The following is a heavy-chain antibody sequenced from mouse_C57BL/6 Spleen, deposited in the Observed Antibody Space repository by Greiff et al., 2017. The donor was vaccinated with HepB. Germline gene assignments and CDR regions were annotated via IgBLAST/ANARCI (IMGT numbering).Heavy chain of an antibody. CDR3: ARRNYYGSSLYAMDY. V-gene: IGHV1-81*01. CDR1: GYTFTSYG. CDR2: IYPRSGNT. J-gene: IGHJ4*01. Sequence: VQLQQSGAELARPGASVKLSCKASGYTFTSYGISWVKQRTGQGLEWIGEIYPRSGNTYYNEKFKGKATLTADKSSRTAYMELRSLTSEDSAVYFCARRNYYGSSLYAMDYWGQGTSVTVSS. D-gene: IGHD1-1*01.